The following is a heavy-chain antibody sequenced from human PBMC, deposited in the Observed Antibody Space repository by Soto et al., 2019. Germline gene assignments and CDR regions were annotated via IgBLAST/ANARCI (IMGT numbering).Heavy chain of an antibody. J-gene: IGHJ6*02. CDR1: GFTFGDYA. V-gene: IGHV3-49*04. CDR3: TRFYYYDPPPLYYYGMDV. D-gene: IGHD3-22*01. Sequence: LRLSCTASGFTFGDYAMSWVRQAPGKGLEWVGFIRSKAYGGTTEYAASVKGRFTISRDDYKSIAYLQMNSLKTEDTAVYYCTRFYYYDPPPLYYYGMDVWGQGTTVTVSS. CDR2: IRSKAYGGTT.